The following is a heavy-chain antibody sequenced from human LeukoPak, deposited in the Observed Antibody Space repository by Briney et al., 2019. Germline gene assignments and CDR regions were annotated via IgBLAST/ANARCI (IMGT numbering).Heavy chain of an antibody. Sequence: SETLSLTCAVYGGSFSGYYWSWIRQPPGKGLEWIGEITHSGSTNYNPSLKSRVTISVDTSKNEFSLKLSSVTAADTAVYYCARAYHSSWYLNWFDPWGQGTLVTVSS. CDR2: ITHSGST. CDR1: GGSFSGYY. J-gene: IGHJ5*02. CDR3: ARAYHSSWYLNWFDP. D-gene: IGHD6-13*01. V-gene: IGHV4-34*01.